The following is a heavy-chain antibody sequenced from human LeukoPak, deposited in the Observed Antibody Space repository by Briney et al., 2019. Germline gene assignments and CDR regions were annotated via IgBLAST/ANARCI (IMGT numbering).Heavy chain of an antibody. D-gene: IGHD4-17*01. CDR3: AKASIAVTTPFDY. J-gene: IGHJ4*02. V-gene: IGHV3-23*01. Sequence: PGGSLRLSCAAFGFTFSSYAMSWVRQAPGKGLEWVSAISGSGGSTYYADSVKGRFTISRDNSKNTLYLQMNSLRAEDTAVYYCAKASIAVTTPFDYWGQGTLVTVSS. CDR2: ISGSGGST. CDR1: GFTFSSYA.